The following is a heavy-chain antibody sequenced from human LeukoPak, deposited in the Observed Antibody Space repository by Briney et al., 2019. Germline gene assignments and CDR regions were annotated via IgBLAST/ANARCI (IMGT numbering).Heavy chain of an antibody. CDR3: ARDAERFYMDV. J-gene: IGHJ6*03. V-gene: IGHV3-64*01. CDR1: GFTFSSYA. Sequence: PGGSLRLSCAASGFTFSSYAMHWVRRAPGKGLEYVSAISSNGGSTYYANSVKGRFTISRDNSKNTLYLQMGSLRAEDMAVYYCARDAERFYMDVWGKGTTVTVSS. CDR2: ISSNGGST.